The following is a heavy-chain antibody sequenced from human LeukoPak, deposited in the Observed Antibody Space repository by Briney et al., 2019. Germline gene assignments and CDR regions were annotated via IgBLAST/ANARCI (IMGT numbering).Heavy chain of an antibody. D-gene: IGHD3-22*01. CDR2: IYYSXXT. CDR3: ARDRQYYYDSSGYPHNWFDP. J-gene: IGHJ5*02. V-gene: IGHV4-59*01. Sequence: IRQPXXXGLEXIGYIYYSXXTNYNPSLKSRVTISVDTSKNQFSLKLSSVTAADTAVYYCARDRQYYYDSSGYPHNWFDPWGQGTLVTVSS.